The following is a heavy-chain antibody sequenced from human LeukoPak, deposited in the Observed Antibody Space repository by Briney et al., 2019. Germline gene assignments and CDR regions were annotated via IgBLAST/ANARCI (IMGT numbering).Heavy chain of an antibody. Sequence: SETLSLTCTVSGGSIRSSYYYWGWIRQPPGKGLEWIGSIYDSGSTYYNPSLKSRVTISVDTSKNQFSLKLSSVTAADTAVYYCARLLYYYDSSGYFFDAFDIWGQGTMVTVSS. J-gene: IGHJ3*02. V-gene: IGHV4-39*01. D-gene: IGHD3-22*01. CDR3: ARLLYYYDSSGYFFDAFDI. CDR2: IYDSGST. CDR1: GGSIRSSYYY.